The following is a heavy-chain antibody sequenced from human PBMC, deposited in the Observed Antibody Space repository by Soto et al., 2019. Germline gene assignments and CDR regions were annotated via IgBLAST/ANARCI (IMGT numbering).Heavy chain of an antibody. CDR1: GGSISSSSYY. J-gene: IGHJ4*02. V-gene: IGHV4-39*01. CDR3: ARLAVAGSIDY. Sequence: NPSETLSLTCTVSGGSISSSSYYWGWIRQPPGKGLEWIGSIYYSGSTYYNPSLKSRVTISVDTSKNQFSLKLSSVTAADTAVYYCARLAVAGSIDYWGQGTLVTVSS. CDR2: IYYSGST. D-gene: IGHD6-19*01.